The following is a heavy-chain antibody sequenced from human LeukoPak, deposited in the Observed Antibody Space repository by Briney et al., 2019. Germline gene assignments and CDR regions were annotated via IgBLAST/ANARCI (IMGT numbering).Heavy chain of an antibody. CDR1: GFSFGSYA. D-gene: IGHD6-19*01. J-gene: IGHJ4*02. V-gene: IGHV3-30*04. CDR3: ARDRREYSSGWYFDQ. CDR2: ISHDGINK. Sequence: PGGSLRLSCVVSGFSFGSYAMHWVRQAPGKGLEWVAVISHDGINKYYADSVKGRFTISRDISKNTLYVQMNSLRGEDTAVYYCARDRREYSSGWYFDQWGQGILVTVSS.